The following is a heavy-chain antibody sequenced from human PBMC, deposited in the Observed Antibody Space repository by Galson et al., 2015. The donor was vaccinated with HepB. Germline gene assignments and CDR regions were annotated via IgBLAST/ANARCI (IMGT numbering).Heavy chain of an antibody. CDR3: ARDSTLLAAANYYGMDV. CDR2: IIPILGIA. Sequence: SVKVSCKASGGTFSSYTISWVRQAPGQGLEWMGRIIPILGIANYAQKFQGRVTITADKSTSTAYMELSSLRSEDTAVYYCARDSTLLAAANYYGMDVWGQGTTVTVSS. D-gene: IGHD6-13*01. V-gene: IGHV1-69*04. CDR1: GGTFSSYT. J-gene: IGHJ6*02.